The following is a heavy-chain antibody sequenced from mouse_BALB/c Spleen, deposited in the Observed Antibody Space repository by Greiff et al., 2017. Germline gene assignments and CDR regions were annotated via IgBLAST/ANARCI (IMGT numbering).Heavy chain of an antibody. D-gene: IGHD2-10*02. V-gene: IGHV2-3*01. CDR3: ARGRYGNDVHMDY. CDR2: IWGDGST. Sequence: VQLQESGPGLVAPSQCLSITCTVSGFSFTSYGVSWVRQPPGKGLEWMGVIWGDGSTNYHSALISRLSISKDNSKSQVFLKLISLQTDDTATSYCARGRYGNDVHMDYWGQGTSVTVSS. J-gene: IGHJ4*01. CDR1: GFSFTSYG.